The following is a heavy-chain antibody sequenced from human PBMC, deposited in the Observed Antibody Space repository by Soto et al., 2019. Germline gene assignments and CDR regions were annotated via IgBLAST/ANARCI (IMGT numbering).Heavy chain of an antibody. J-gene: IGHJ5*02. V-gene: IGHV1-2*02. CDR2: ISPNSGGT. Sequence: SVKVSCKASGYTFINYYMHWVRQAPGQGFEWMGRISPNSGGTNSAQKFQGRVSMTWDTSRKRAYMELRSLRSDDTAVDYCAIGDSFGTPTSNWLDPWGQGTPVTVSS. CDR3: AIGDSFGTPTSNWLDP. CDR1: GYTFINYY. D-gene: IGHD1-1*01.